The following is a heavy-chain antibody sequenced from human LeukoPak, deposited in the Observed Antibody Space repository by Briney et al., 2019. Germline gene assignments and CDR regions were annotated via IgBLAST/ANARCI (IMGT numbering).Heavy chain of an antibody. J-gene: IGHJ5*02. CDR2: INPSGTGT. CDR1: GYIFTSYY. V-gene: IGHV1-46*01. D-gene: IGHD5-24*01. Sequence: ASVKVSCKASGYIFTSYYMHWVRQAPGQGLEWMGLINPSGTGTSYAQKFQGRITMSRDTSTSTVYMELSSLRSEDTAFYYCATDHSMANTAWWFDPWGQGTLVTVSS. CDR3: ATDHSMANTAWWFDP.